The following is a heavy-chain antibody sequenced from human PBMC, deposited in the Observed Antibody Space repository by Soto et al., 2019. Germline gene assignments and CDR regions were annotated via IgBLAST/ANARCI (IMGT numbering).Heavy chain of an antibody. V-gene: IGHV4-31*03. CDR1: GGSISSGGSY. Sequence: PSETLSLTCTVSGGSISSGGSYWSWIRQHPGKGLEWIGYIYYSGSTYYNPSLKSRVTISVDTSKNQFSLKLSSVTAADTAVYYCARDQGTEEYYGMDVWGQGTTVTVSS. CDR2: IYYSGST. J-gene: IGHJ6*02. CDR3: ARDQGTEEYYGMDV.